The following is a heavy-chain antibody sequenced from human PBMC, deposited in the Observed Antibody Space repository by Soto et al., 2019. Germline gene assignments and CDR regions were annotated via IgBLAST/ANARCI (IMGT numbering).Heavy chain of an antibody. Sequence: GGSLRLSCAASGFTFSNAWMSWVRQAPGKGLEWVGRIKSKTDGGTTDYAAPVKGRFTISRDDSKNTLYLQMNSLKTEDTAVYYCTTAMVRGVKKPYYYYYYMDVWGKGTTVTVSS. CDR2: IKSKTDGGTT. CDR3: TTAMVRGVKKPYYYYYYMDV. V-gene: IGHV3-15*01. D-gene: IGHD3-10*01. CDR1: GFTFSNAW. J-gene: IGHJ6*03.